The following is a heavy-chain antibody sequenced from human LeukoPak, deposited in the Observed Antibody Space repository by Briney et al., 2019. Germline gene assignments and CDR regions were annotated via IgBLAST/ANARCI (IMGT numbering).Heavy chain of an antibody. J-gene: IGHJ6*03. CDR3: ARDSYYYDSSGSTFYYYYMDV. V-gene: IGHV4-59*01. Sequence: SETLSLTCAVYGGSFSGYYWSWIRQPPGKGLEWIGYIYYSGSTNYNPSLKSRVTISVDTSKNQFSLKLSSVTAADTAVYYCARDSYYYDSSGSTFYYYYMDVWGKGTTVTVSS. D-gene: IGHD3-22*01. CDR1: GGSFSGYY. CDR2: IYYSGST.